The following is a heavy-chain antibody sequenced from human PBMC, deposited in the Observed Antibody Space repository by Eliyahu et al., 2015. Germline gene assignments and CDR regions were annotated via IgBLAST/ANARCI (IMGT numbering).Heavy chain of an antibody. CDR1: GGSIXSXXXY. D-gene: IGHD6-19*01. Sequence: QLQLQESGPGLVKPSEXLSLTCTXSGGSIXSXXXYWGWIRQPPGKGLEWIGSIYYSGSTSYNPSLKSRVTISVDTSKNQFSLKLSSVTAADTAVYYCARPRVGYSSGWYYYYYYYMDVWGKGTTVTVSS. J-gene: IGHJ6*03. CDR3: ARPRVGYSSGWYYYYYYYMDV. V-gene: IGHV4-39*01. CDR2: IYYSGST.